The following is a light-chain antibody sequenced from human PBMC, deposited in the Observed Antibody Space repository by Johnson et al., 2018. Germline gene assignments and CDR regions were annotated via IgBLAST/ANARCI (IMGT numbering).Light chain of an antibody. Sequence: QSVLTQPPSVSAAPGQKVTISCSGSSSNIGNNYVSWYQQLPGTAPKLLIYENNKRPSGIPDRFSGSTSVTSATLAITGLQPGDEADYYCGTWDSSLSAGNVFGTGTKVTVL. V-gene: IGLV1-51*02. J-gene: IGLJ1*01. CDR1: SSNIGNNY. CDR3: GTWDSSLSAGNV. CDR2: ENN.